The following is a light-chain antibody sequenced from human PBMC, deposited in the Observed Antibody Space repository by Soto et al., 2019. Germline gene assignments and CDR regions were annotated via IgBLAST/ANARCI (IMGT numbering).Light chain of an antibody. J-gene: IGLJ1*01. CDR3: TSYTPSATYV. CDR2: EVT. Sequence: QSVLTQPASVSGSPGQSITISCTGTSTDVGGYNYVSWYQLHPGEPPKLLIFEVTKRPSGVSNRFSGSKSGNTASLTISGLQAEDEADYFCTSYTPSATYVFGSGTKLTVL. V-gene: IGLV2-14*01. CDR1: STDVGGYNY.